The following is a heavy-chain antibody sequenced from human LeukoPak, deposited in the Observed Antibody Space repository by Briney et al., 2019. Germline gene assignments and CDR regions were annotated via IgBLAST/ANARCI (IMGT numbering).Heavy chain of an antibody. J-gene: IGHJ4*02. D-gene: IGHD3-22*01. V-gene: IGHV1-18*01. CDR2: ISAYNGNT. Sequence: GASVKVSCKASGYTFTSYGISWVRQAPGQGLEWMGWISAYNGNTNYAQTLQGRVTMTTDTSTSTAYMELRSLRSDDTAVYYCARGKYYYDSSGPDYWGQGAMHTVSS. CDR1: GYTFTSYG. CDR3: ARGKYYYDSSGPDY.